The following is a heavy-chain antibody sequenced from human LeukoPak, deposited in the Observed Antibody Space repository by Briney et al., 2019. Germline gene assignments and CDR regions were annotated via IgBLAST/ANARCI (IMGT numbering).Heavy chain of an antibody. V-gene: IGHV4-30-4*01. CDR1: GGSISSGDYY. Sequence: SQTLSLTCTVSGGSISSGDYYWSWIRQPPGKGLEWIGYIYYSGSTYYNPSLKSRVTISVDTSKNQFSLKLSSVTAADTAVYYCARLSSSYSYNWFDPWGQGTLVTVSS. D-gene: IGHD6-13*01. CDR2: IYYSGST. CDR3: ARLSSSYSYNWFDP. J-gene: IGHJ5*02.